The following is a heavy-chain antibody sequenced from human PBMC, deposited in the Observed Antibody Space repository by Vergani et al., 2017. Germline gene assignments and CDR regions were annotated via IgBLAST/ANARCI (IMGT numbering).Heavy chain of an antibody. J-gene: IGHJ6*02. V-gene: IGHV3-74*01. CDR3: ARDRSFYYYYGMDV. CDR2: INSDGSST. Sequence: EVQLVESGGGLVQPGGSLRLSCAASGFTFSSYWMHWVRQAPGKGLVWVSRINSDGSSTSYADSVKGRFTISRDNSKNSLYLQMNSLRAEDTAVYYCARDRSFYYYYGMDVWGQGTTVTVSS. CDR1: GFTFSSYW. D-gene: IGHD6-6*01.